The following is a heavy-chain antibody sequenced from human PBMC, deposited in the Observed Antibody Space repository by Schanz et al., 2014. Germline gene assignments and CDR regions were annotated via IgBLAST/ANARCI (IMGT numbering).Heavy chain of an antibody. V-gene: IGHV1-69*02. CDR2: IIPVLNIA. D-gene: IGHD3-16*01. CDR3: VRVPSRDVSFDL. J-gene: IGHJ2*01. Sequence: QVQLVQSGAEVKKPGSSVKVSCKASGGTFSSDTFSWVRQAPGQGLEWMGKIIPVLNIATYAQRFQGRVSITADTSTNTAYMELRSLRSDDTAHYYCVRVPSRDVSFDLWGRGTLVTVSS. CDR1: GGTFSSDT.